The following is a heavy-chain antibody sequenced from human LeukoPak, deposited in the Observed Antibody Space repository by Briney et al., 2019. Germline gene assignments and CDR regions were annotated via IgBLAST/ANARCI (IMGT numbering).Heavy chain of an antibody. CDR1: GFISSSYG. J-gene: IGHJ4*02. D-gene: IGHD3-16*01. Sequence: GGSLRLSCAASGFISSSYGMSWVRQAPGKGLEWVSAISGSGLSTTFYADSVKGRFTISRDNSKNTLYLQMNSLRAEDTAVYYCARGGIPRGRFDYWGQGTLVTVSS. V-gene: IGHV3-23*01. CDR3: ARGGIPRGRFDY. CDR2: ISGSGLSTT.